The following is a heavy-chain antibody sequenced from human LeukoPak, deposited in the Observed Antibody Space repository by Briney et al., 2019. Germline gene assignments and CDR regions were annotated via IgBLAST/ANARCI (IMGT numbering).Heavy chain of an antibody. CDR1: GFTFNNFW. V-gene: IGHV3-7*01. Sequence: GGSLRLSCAASGFTFNNFWMSWVRQAPGVGPEWVANINQDGSEKYYVDSVEGRFTISRDNAKKLLYLQMSALRAEDTALYYCARKSPTLPYGLFDPWGQGILVTVSS. J-gene: IGHJ5*02. CDR2: INQDGSEK. D-gene: IGHD3-10*01. CDR3: ARKSPTLPYGLFDP.